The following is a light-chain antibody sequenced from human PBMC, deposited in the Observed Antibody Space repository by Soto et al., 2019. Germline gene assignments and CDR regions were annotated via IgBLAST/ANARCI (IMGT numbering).Light chain of an antibody. Sequence: QSALAQPASVSGSPGQSITISCTGASGYVGTYSLVSWYQQHPGKAPKVVIYEGHKRPSGVPDRFSGSTSVNTASLTISGLQAEDEADYYCISYRGSDTSYVFGTGTKLTVL. V-gene: IGLV2-14*02. CDR2: EGH. CDR1: SGYVGTYSL. CDR3: ISYRGSDTSYV. J-gene: IGLJ1*01.